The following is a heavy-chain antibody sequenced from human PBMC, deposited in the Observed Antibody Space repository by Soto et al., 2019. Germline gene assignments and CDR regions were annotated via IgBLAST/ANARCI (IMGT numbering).Heavy chain of an antibody. J-gene: IGHJ6*02. CDR1: GWSFSGYY. V-gene: IGHV4-34*01. Sequence: ETLSLTCAVYGWSFSGYYWSWIRQPPGKGLEWIGEINHSGSTNYNPSLKSRVTISVDTSKNQFSLKLSSVTAADTAVYYCASSSWYVATNYYYYGMDVWGQGTTVTVSS. CDR3: ASSSWYVATNYYYYGMDV. CDR2: INHSGST. D-gene: IGHD6-13*01.